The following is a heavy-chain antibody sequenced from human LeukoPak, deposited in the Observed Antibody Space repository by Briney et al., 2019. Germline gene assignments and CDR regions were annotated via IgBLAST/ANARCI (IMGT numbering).Heavy chain of an antibody. CDR2: VYYSGST. CDR3: ARHYCTGDNCYCFDY. D-gene: IGHD2-15*01. CDR1: GGSISSYY. Sequence: SETLSLTCTVSGGSISSYYWSWIRQPPGKGLEWIGFVYYSGSTNYNPSLKSRVTLSVDTSKNQFSLKLNSVTAADTAVYYCARHYCTGDNCYCFDYWGQGTLVTVSS. V-gene: IGHV4-59*01. J-gene: IGHJ4*02.